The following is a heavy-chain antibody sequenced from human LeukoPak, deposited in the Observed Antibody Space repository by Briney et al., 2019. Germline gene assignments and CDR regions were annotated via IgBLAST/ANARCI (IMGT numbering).Heavy chain of an antibody. CDR1: GFTFSSYA. V-gene: IGHV3-23*01. J-gene: IGHJ3*02. D-gene: IGHD3-16*01. Sequence: PGGSLRLSCAASGFTFSSYAMSWVRQAPGKGLEWVSAISGSGGSTYYADSVKGRFTISRDNAKNSLYLQMNSLRAEDTAVYYCARDYEIPHSWDAFDIWGQGTMVTVSS. CDR3: ARDYEIPHSWDAFDI. CDR2: ISGSGGST.